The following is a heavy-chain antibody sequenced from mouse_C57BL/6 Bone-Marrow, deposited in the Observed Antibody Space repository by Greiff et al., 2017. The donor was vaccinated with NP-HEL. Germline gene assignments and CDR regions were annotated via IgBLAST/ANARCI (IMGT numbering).Heavy chain of an antibody. CDR2: ISSGSSTL. V-gene: IGHV5-17*01. D-gene: IGHD2-10*02. Sequence: EVQLVESGGGLVKPGGSLKLSCAASGFTFSDYGMHWVRQAPEKGLEWVAYISSGSSTLYYADTVKGRFTISRDNAKNTLFLQMTSLRSEDTAMYYCARRYGDYWGQGTTLTVSS. CDR1: GFTFSDYG. J-gene: IGHJ2*01. CDR3: ARRYGDY.